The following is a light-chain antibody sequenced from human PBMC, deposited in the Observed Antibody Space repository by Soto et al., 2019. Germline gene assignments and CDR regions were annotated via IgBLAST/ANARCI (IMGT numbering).Light chain of an antibody. CDR3: QQRSNWPLT. V-gene: IGKV3-11*01. J-gene: IGKJ4*01. CDR2: VAS. CDR1: QSVSSY. Sequence: EIVLTQSPATLSLSPGERATLSCRASQSVSSYLAWYQQKPGQAPRLLIFVASNRATGIPARFSGSGSGTDFTLTISSLESEDFAVYYCQQRSNWPLTFGGGTKVKIK.